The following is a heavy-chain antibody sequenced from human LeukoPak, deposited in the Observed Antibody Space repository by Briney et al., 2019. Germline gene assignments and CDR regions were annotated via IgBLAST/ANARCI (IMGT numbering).Heavy chain of an antibody. CDR1: GGSFSGYY. V-gene: IGHV4-34*01. Sequence: SETLSLTCAVYGGSFSGYYWSWIRQPPGKGLEWIGEINHSGSTNYNPSLKSRVTISVDTSKNQFSLKLSSVTAADTAVYYCARASYDSWSGYERPYYFDYWGQGTLVTVSS. CDR3: ARASYDSWSGYERPYYFDY. D-gene: IGHD3-3*01. J-gene: IGHJ4*02. CDR2: INHSGST.